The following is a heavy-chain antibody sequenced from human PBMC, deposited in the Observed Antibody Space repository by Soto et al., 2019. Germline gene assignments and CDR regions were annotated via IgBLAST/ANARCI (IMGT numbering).Heavy chain of an antibody. J-gene: IGHJ4*02. D-gene: IGHD3-16*02. Sequence: QVQLVESGGGVVQPGRSLRLSCAASGFTFSSYGMHWVRQAPGKGLEWVAVIWYDGSNKYYADSVKGRFTISRDNSKNTLYLQMNSLRAEDTAVYYCARGLWGVIVGQFDYWGQGTLVTVSS. CDR3: ARGLWGVIVGQFDY. CDR1: GFTFSSYG. CDR2: IWYDGSNK. V-gene: IGHV3-33*01.